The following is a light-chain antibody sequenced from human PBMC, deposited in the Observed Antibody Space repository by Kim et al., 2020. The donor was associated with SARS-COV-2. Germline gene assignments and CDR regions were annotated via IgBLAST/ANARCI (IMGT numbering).Light chain of an antibody. CDR1: SVKSYY. CDR2: AYN. Sequence: SSELTQDPAVSVALGQTVRITCQGDSVKSYYANWYRQKPGQAHLLVIFAYNNRPSGIPGRFSASSSGNTASLTIIGAQAEDQAAYYCQSRDTTGNRWVFG. V-gene: IGLV3-19*01. J-gene: IGLJ3*02. CDR3: QSRDTTGNRWV.